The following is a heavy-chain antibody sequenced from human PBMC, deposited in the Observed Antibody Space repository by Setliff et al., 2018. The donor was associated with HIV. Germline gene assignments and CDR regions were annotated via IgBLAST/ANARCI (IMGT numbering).Heavy chain of an antibody. D-gene: IGHD3-10*01. CDR3: ASKGGSENYPDSDAFDI. J-gene: IGHJ3*02. CDR2: INPSSTST. CDR1: GYTFTTYY. Sequence: ASVKVSCKASGYTFTTYYIHWVRQAPGQGLEWMGIINPSSTSTNYAQRFQGRVTMTRDTSTSTVYMDLSSLRSEDTAVYYCASKGGSENYPDSDAFDIWGQGTLVTVSS. V-gene: IGHV1-46*01.